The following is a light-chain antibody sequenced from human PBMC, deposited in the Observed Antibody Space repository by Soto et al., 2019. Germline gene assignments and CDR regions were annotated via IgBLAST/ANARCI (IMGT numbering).Light chain of an antibody. CDR1: SSDVGSYNL. CDR3: CSYAGSSTYV. CDR2: EVS. V-gene: IGLV2-23*02. J-gene: IGLJ1*01. Sequence: QSALTQPASVSGSPGQSITISCTGTSSDVGSYNLVSWYQQHPGKAPKLMIYEVSKRPSEVANRFSGSKSGNTASLTISGLQDEDDADYYCCSYAGSSTYVFGTGTKLTVL.